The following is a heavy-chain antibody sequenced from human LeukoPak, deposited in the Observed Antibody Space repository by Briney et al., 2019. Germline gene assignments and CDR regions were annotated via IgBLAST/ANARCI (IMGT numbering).Heavy chain of an antibody. D-gene: IGHD1-26*01. J-gene: IGHJ4*02. Sequence: ASVKVSCKASGYTFTSYYMHWVRQAPGQGLEWMGIISTSGGNTGYAQKFQGRIIMTGDTSTSTVYLDLSSLRSDDTAVYYCAREAGGSDTYYLDYWGQGVLVTVSS. CDR1: GYTFTSYY. CDR2: ISTSGGNT. CDR3: AREAGGSDTYYLDY. V-gene: IGHV1-46*01.